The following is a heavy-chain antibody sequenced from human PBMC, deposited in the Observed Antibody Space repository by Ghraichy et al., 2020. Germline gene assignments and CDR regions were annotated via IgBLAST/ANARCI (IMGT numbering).Heavy chain of an antibody. Sequence: SETLSLTCAVYGGSFSGYYWSWIRQPPGKGLEWIGEINHSGSTNYNPSLKSRVTISVDTSKNQFSLKLSSVTAADTAVYYCARRCMVRDLGMDVWGQGTTVTVSS. CDR1: GGSFSGYY. CDR2: INHSGST. J-gene: IGHJ6*02. D-gene: IGHD3-10*01. CDR3: ARRCMVRDLGMDV. V-gene: IGHV4-34*01.